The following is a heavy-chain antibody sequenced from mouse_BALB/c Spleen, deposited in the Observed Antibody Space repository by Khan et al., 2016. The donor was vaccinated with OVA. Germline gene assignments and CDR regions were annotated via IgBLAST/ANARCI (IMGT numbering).Heavy chain of an antibody. J-gene: IGHJ4*01. CDR3: ASPPYFSNTLNH. D-gene: IGHD2-10*01. Sequence: QIQLVQSGPELKKPGETVKISCKASGYSFTNYGMNWVKQSPGKALKWMGWINTYTGKPTYADDFKGRFAFSLETSASTAYLQINNLKNDDTATYFCASPPYFSNTLNHWGQGTSVTVSS. CDR1: GYSFTNYG. CDR2: INTYTGKP. V-gene: IGHV9-3-1*01.